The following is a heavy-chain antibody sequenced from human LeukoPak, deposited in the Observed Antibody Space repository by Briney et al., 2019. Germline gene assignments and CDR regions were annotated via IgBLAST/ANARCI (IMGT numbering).Heavy chain of an antibody. CDR3: AKNQGQWLVPVDY. D-gene: IGHD6-19*01. J-gene: IGHJ4*02. V-gene: IGHV3-23*01. CDR2: ISGSGSST. Sequence: GGSLRLSCAASGFTFSTYAMSWVRQAPGKGLEYVSSISGSGSSTYYADSVKGRFTISRDNSKNTLYLQMNSLRAEDTAVYYCAKNQGQWLVPVDYWGQGTLVTVSS. CDR1: GFTFSTYA.